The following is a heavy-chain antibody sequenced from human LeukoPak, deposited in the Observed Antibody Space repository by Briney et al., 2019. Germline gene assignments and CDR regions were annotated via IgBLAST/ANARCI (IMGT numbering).Heavy chain of an antibody. Sequence: SVKVSCKASGGTLSSYAISWVRQAPGQGLEWMGGIIPIFGTANYAQKFQGRVTITADKSTSTAYMELSSLRSEDTAVYYCASPLTYYYYSSGYQLWGQGTLVTVSS. CDR1: GGTLSSYA. J-gene: IGHJ4*02. CDR3: ASPLTYYYYSSGYQL. CDR2: IIPIFGTA. D-gene: IGHD3-22*01. V-gene: IGHV1-69*06.